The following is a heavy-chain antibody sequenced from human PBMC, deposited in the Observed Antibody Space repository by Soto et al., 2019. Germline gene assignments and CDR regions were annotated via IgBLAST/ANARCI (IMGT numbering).Heavy chain of an antibody. D-gene: IGHD3-9*01. CDR3: TTLRLDP. CDR2: VNPNTGVT. V-gene: IGHV1-2*02. J-gene: IGHJ5*02. Sequence: ASVKVSCKASGYTFTAFYMNWVRQAPGQGLEWMGWVNPNTGVTKYAQKFQGRVTMTRDTSINTAYMELSGLTSDDTAVYYCTTLRLDPWGEGTLVTVSS. CDR1: GYTFTAFY.